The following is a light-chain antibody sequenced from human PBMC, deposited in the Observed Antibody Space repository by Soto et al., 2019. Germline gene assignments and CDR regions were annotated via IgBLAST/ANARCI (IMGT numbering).Light chain of an antibody. Sequence: QSALTQPPSASGSPGQSVTISCTGTSSDVGSFNYVSRYQQHPGKAPKLMIYEVTKRPSGVPDRFSGSKSGNTASLTVSGLQAEDEADYYCSSYAGSNNWNFGTGTKLTVL. J-gene: IGLJ1*01. CDR2: EVT. CDR3: SSYAGSNNWN. CDR1: SSDVGSFNY. V-gene: IGLV2-8*01.